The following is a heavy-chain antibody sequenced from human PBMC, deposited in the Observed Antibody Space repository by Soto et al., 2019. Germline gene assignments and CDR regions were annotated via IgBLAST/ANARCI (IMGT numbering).Heavy chain of an antibody. J-gene: IGHJ3*02. V-gene: IGHV3-21*01. D-gene: IGHD3-10*01. Sequence: AGSLRLSCSASGFPFINYAMTWVRPTPGKGLEWVSAVSGSTIYYADSVKGRFTIARDNAKNSLYLQMNSLRAEDTAVYYCASGAPVYGYNGFTPGDADAFDSWGQRKMVTFS. CDR1: GFPFINYA. CDR2: VSGSTI. CDR3: ASGAPVYGYNGFTPGDADAFDS.